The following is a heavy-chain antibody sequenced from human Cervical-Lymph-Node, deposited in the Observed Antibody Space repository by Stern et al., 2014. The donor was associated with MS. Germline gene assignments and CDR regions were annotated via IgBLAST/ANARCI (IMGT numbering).Heavy chain of an antibody. CDR2: ISSSSSYI. Sequence: EVQLEECGGGLVKPGGSLRLSCAASGFTFSSYSMNWVRQAPGKGLEWVSSISSSSSYIYYADSVKGRFTISRDNAKNSLYLQMNSLRAEDTAVYYCARDSSSWYSADYWGQGTLVTVSS. CDR3: ARDSSSWYSADY. CDR1: GFTFSSYS. J-gene: IGHJ4*02. V-gene: IGHV3-21*01. D-gene: IGHD6-13*01.